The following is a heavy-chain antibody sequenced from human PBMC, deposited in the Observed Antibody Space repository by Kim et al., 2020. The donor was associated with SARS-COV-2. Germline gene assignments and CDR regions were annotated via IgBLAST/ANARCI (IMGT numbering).Heavy chain of an antibody. Sequence: ASVKVSCKASGYSFTTYAIKWVRQAPGQGLEWMGWIHTDTGNPTYAQGFTGRYVFSLDPSVNTAYLQINSLTTEDTAVYFCARARFCSGAKCYGDHWGQGTLVTVSS. V-gene: IGHV7-4-1*02. J-gene: IGHJ4*02. CDR2: IHTDTGNP. CDR1: GYSFTTYA. CDR3: ARARFCSGAKCYGDH. D-gene: IGHD2-15*01.